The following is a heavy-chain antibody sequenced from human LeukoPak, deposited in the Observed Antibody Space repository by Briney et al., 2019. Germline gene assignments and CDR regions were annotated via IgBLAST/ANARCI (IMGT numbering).Heavy chain of an antibody. CDR3: ARDKEWGVMIVVAESFDY. CDR1: GYTFTSYG. D-gene: IGHD3-22*01. V-gene: IGHV1-18*01. CDR2: ISAYNGNT. J-gene: IGHJ4*02. Sequence: ASVKVSCKASGYTFTSYGISWVRQAPGQGLEWMGWISAYNGNTNYAQKLQGRVTMTTDTSTSTAYMELRSLRSDDTAVYYCARDKEWGVMIVVAESFDYWGQGTLVTVSS.